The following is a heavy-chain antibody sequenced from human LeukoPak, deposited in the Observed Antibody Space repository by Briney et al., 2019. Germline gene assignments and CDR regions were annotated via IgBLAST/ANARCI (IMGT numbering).Heavy chain of an antibody. CDR1: GYTFTSYG. CDR2: MNPNSGNT. CDR3: ARGLRWFGESYYFDY. Sequence: ASVKVSCKASGYTFTSYGISWVRQATGQGLEWMGWMNPNSGNTGYAQKFQGRVTMTRNTSISTAYMELSSLRSEDTAVYYCARGLRWFGESYYFDYWGQGTLVTVSS. J-gene: IGHJ4*02. D-gene: IGHD3-10*01. V-gene: IGHV1-8*02.